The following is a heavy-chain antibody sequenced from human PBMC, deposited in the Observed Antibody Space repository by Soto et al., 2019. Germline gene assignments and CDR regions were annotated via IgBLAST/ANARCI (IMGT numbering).Heavy chain of an antibody. CDR3: ARPSKMYTSSSCGMDV. Sequence: LRLSCAASGFTFSSYSMNWVRQAPGKGLQWVSYISSSGSTTYYADSVRGRFTISRDNAKNSLYLQMNSLRDEDTAVYYCARPSKMYTSSSCGMDVWGQGTTVTVSS. CDR1: GFTFSSYS. CDR2: ISSSGSTT. V-gene: IGHV3-48*02. D-gene: IGHD6-6*01. J-gene: IGHJ6*02.